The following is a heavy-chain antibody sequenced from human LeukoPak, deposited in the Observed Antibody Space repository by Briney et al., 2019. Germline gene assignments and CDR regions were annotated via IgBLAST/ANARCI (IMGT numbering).Heavy chain of an antibody. Sequence: ETGGSLRLSCAASGFTFSSYSMNWVRQAPGKGLEWVSSISSSSSYIYYADSVKGRFTISRDIANNSLSLQMTGLRADDTAIYFCVRPEDLGTLYYWGQGILVIVSS. CDR1: GFTFSSYS. CDR2: ISSSSSYI. CDR3: VRPEDLGTLYY. J-gene: IGHJ4*02. D-gene: IGHD1-14*01. V-gene: IGHV3-21*01.